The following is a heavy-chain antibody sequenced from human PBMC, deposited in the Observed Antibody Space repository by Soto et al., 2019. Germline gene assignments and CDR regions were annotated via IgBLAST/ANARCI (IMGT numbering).Heavy chain of an antibody. D-gene: IGHD2-2*01. V-gene: IGHV3-15*07. CDR3: TADLVGLSRIIDY. CDR1: GIIFSDAW. Sequence: EVQLLESGGGLVEPGGSLRVSCAVSGIIFSDAWLNWVRQAPEEGLEWVGCVKPKSVGETIDYAAPVKGRFTISRDDSENTLYLEMNSLKIEDTAVYYCTADLVGLSRIIDYWGQGTLVTVSS. J-gene: IGHJ4*02. CDR2: VKPKSVGETI.